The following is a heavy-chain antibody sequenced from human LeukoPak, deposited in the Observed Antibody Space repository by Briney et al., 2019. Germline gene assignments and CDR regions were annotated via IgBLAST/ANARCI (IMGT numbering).Heavy chain of an antibody. D-gene: IGHD3-9*01. V-gene: IGHV3-74*01. J-gene: IGHJ4*02. Sequence: GGSLRLSCAASGFTFSNYWMYWVRQAPGRGPLWVSRISGDGITTYYAGSVKGRFTISRDNAKNSLYLQMNSLRAEDTAVYYCARESTGLYFDYWGQGTLVTVST. CDR3: ARESTGLYFDY. CDR1: GFTFSNYW. CDR2: ISGDGITT.